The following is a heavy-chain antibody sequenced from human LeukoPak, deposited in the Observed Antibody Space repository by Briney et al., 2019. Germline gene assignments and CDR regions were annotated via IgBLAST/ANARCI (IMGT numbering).Heavy chain of an antibody. J-gene: IGHJ6*03. CDR3: ARDQQVITHYFYYFMDV. Sequence: GASVKVSCKASGYTLNNNYIHWVRRAPGQGLEWVGVINPVGDRTSYAQKFQGRVTMTSDTSTSTVYMQLTSLRSEDTAVYYCARDQQVITHYFYYFMDVWGEGTTVTVSS. V-gene: IGHV1-46*02. CDR1: GYTLNNNY. CDR2: INPVGDRT. D-gene: IGHD3-16*01.